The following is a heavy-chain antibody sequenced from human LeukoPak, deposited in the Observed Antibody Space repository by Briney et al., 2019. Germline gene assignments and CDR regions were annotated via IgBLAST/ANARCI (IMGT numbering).Heavy chain of an antibody. CDR1: GFTFSRYD. J-gene: IGHJ3*02. CDR2: ISSSSSYT. Sequence: PGGSLRLSCAASGFTFSRYDMNWVRQAPGKGLEWVSYISSSSSYTNYADSVKGRFTISRDNAKNSLYLQMNSLRAEDTAVYYCARVGLYGGGDAFDIWGQGTMVTVSS. V-gene: IGHV3-21*05. D-gene: IGHD4-17*01. CDR3: ARVGLYGGGDAFDI.